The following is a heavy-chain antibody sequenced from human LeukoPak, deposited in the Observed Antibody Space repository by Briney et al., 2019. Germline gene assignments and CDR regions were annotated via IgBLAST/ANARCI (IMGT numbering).Heavy chain of an antibody. V-gene: IGHV3-30-3*01. CDR3: ASLGRPILTAAGRFDP. J-gene: IGHJ5*02. CDR2: ISYDGSNK. CDR1: GFTFSSYA. D-gene: IGHD6-13*01. Sequence: GGSLRLSCAASGFTFSSYAMHWVRQAPGKGLEWASVISYDGSNKYYADSVKGRFTISRDNSKNTLYLQMNSLRAEDTAVYYCASLGRPILTAAGRFDPWGQGTLVTVSS.